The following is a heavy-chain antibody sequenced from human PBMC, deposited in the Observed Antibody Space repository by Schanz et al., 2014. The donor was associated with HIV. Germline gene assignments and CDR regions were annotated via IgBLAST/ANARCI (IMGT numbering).Heavy chain of an antibody. J-gene: IGHJ4*02. CDR3: AKGSADWQPEY. D-gene: IGHD3-9*01. CDR1: GFTLSSYS. Sequence: EVQLVESGGGLVKPGGSLRLSCAASGFTLSSYSMNWVRQAPGKGLEWISYISGSSSTIYYAGSVKGRFTISRDNSKNTLFLQMNSLRVEDTAIYFCAKGSADWQPEYWGQGTLVTVSS. CDR2: ISGSSSTI. V-gene: IGHV3-48*01.